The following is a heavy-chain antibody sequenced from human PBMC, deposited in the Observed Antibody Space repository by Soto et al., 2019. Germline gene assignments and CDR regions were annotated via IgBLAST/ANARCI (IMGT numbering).Heavy chain of an antibody. CDR3: ARAYSGPYYFAY. CDR2: VNPDNGVT. V-gene: IGHV1-2*04. Sequence: ASVKVSCKASGYIFTGFYLHWVRQAPGQGLEWMGWVNPDNGVTNYAQKFQGWVTMTSDTSTNTAYMEMSRLPSDATAVYFCARAYSGPYYFAYWGQGTPVNVSS. J-gene: IGHJ4*02. CDR1: GYIFTGFY. D-gene: IGHD1-26*01.